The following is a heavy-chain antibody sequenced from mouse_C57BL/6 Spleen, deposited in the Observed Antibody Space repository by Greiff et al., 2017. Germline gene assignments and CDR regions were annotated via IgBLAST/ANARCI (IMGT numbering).Heavy chain of an antibody. J-gene: IGHJ4*01. CDR1: GFSLTSYG. Sequence: VQLQESGPGLVQPSQSLSITCTVSGFSLTSYGVHWVRQSPGKGLEWRGVIWSGGSTDYNAAFMSSLSLTKDNSKSQVFFKMNSLQADDTAIYYCAGSRIYYGNYEAMDDWGQGTSVTVSS. D-gene: IGHD2-1*01. CDR3: AGSRIYYGNYEAMDD. CDR2: IWSGGST. V-gene: IGHV2-5*01.